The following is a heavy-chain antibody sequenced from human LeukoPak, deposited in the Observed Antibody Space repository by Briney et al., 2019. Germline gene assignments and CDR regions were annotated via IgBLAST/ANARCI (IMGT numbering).Heavy chain of an antibody. CDR1: GYTFTNHG. V-gene: IGHV1-18*01. CDR2: ISGYNGSA. J-gene: IGHJ3*02. CDR3: ARAAGYCSSETCYDDAFDI. Sequence: ASVKVSCKXSGYTFTNHGLSWVRQAPRQGLEWMGRISGYNGSATYTQKLQGRVIMTTDTSTTTAYMDLRSLRSDDTAVYYCARAAGYCSSETCYDDAFDIWGQGTMVTVSS. D-gene: IGHD2-2*01.